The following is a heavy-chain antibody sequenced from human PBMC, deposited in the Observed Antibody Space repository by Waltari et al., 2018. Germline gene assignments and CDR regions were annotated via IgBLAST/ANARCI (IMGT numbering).Heavy chain of an antibody. CDR3: AKYRDGYPIDY. Sequence: QVQLVQSGAEVKKPGASVKVSCKASGYTFTGYAMHWVRQAPGQRLEWMGWINAGNGNTKYSQEFQGRVTITRDTSASTAYMELSSLRAEDTAVYYCAKYRDGYPIDYWGQGTLVTVSS. J-gene: IGHJ4*02. CDR1: GYTFTGYA. D-gene: IGHD2-21*01. CDR2: INAGNGNT. V-gene: IGHV1-3*03.